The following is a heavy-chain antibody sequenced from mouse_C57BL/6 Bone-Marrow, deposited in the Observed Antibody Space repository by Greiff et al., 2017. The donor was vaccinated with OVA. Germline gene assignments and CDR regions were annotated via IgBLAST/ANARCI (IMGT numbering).Heavy chain of an antibody. CDR1: GFSFTSYG. D-gene: IGHD2-12*01. CDR3: AKVTRFAY. CDR2: IWRGGSK. V-gene: IGHV2-5*01. J-gene: IGHJ3*01. Sequence: QVQLQQSGPGLVQPSQSLSITCTVSGFSFTSYGVHWVRQSPGKGLEWLGVIWRGGSKDYNADFMSGMGITKDNSKSQVFFKMNSLQADDTAIYYCAKVTRFAYWGQGTLVTVSA.